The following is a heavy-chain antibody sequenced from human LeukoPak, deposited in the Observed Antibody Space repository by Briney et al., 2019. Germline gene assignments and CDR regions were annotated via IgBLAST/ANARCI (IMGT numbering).Heavy chain of an antibody. CDR2: ISSSSSTI. J-gene: IGHJ3*02. V-gene: IGHV3-48*01. D-gene: IGHD3-3*01. Sequence: GGSLRLSCAASGFTFSSYSMNWVRQAPGKGLEWVSYISSSSSTIYYADSVKGRFTISRGNAKNSLYLQMNSLRAEDTAVYYCARDKHYDFWSGYYTYGDAFDIWGQGTMVTVSS. CDR1: GFTFSSYS. CDR3: ARDKHYDFWSGYYTYGDAFDI.